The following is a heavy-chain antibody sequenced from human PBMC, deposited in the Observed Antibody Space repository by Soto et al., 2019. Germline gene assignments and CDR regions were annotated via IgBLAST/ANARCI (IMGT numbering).Heavy chain of an antibody. Sequence: SETLSLTXAVYGGSFSGYYWSWIRQPPGKGLEWIGEINHSGSTNYNPSLKSRVTISVDTSKNQFSLKLSSVTAADTAVYYCARAQRGYSGYDRDYWGQGTLVTVSS. CDR2: INHSGST. CDR3: ARAQRGYSGYDRDY. V-gene: IGHV4-34*01. J-gene: IGHJ4*02. CDR1: GGSFSGYY. D-gene: IGHD5-12*01.